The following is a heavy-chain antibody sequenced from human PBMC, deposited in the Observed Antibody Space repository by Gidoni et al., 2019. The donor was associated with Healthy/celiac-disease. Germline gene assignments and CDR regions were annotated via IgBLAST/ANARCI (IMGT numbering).Heavy chain of an antibody. D-gene: IGHD6-13*01. CDR1: GFTLSNAW. CDR2: IKSKTDGGTT. V-gene: IGHV3-15*01. Sequence: EVQLVESGGGLVKTGGSLRLSCAASGFTLSNAWMSWVRQAPGKGLGWVGRIKSKTDGGTTDYAAPVKGRLTISRDDSKNTLYLQMNSLKTEDTAVYYCTVIAAAPEGYWGQGTLVTVSS. CDR3: TVIAAAPEGY. J-gene: IGHJ4*02.